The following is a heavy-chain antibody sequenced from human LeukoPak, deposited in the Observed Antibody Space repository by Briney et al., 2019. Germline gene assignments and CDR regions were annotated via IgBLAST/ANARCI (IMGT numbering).Heavy chain of an antibody. CDR3: ARRDYDILTGYGNWFDP. Sequence: APVKVSCKASGYTFTRYYMHWVRQAPGQGLEWMGIINPSGGSTSYAQKFQGRVTMTRDTSTSTVYMELRSLRSEDTAVYYCARRDYDILTGYGNWFDPWGQGTLVTVSS. D-gene: IGHD3-9*01. V-gene: IGHV1-46*01. CDR2: INPSGGST. J-gene: IGHJ5*02. CDR1: GYTFTRYY.